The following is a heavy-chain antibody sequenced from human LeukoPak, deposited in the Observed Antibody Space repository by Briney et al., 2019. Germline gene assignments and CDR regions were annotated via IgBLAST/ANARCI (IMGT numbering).Heavy chain of an antibody. CDR2: MNPNSGNT. CDR3: ARCCYYGSGSYTDYYYYGMDV. CDR1: RYTFTSYD. Sequence: ASVKVSCKASRYTFTSYDINWVRQATGQGLEWMGWMNPNSGNTGYAQKFQGRVTMTRNTSISTAYMELSSLRSEDTAVYYCARCCYYGSGSYTDYYYYGMDVWGQGTTVTVSS. V-gene: IGHV1-8*01. J-gene: IGHJ6*02. D-gene: IGHD3-10*01.